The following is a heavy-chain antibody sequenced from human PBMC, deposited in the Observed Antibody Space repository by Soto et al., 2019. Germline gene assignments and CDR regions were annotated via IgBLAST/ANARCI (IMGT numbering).Heavy chain of an antibody. CDR1: GFTFSPYS. J-gene: IGHJ4*02. Sequence: GGSLSLSCAVSGFTFSPYSMNWVRQAPGKGLEWISYISSGGDTSYYADSVRGRFTVSRDNTKNSLYLQMDSLRDEDTAVYYCARDRSTIYGVVTPIDYWGQGTLVTVCS. V-gene: IGHV3-48*02. D-gene: IGHD3-3*01. CDR3: ARDRSTIYGVVTPIDY. CDR2: ISSGGDTS.